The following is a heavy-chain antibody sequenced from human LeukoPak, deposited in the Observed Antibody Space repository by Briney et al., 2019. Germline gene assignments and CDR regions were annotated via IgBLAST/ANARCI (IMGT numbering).Heavy chain of an antibody. Sequence: GASVKVSCKASGYTFTSYGISWVRQAPGQGLEWMGWISAYNGNTNYAQKLQGRVTMTTDTSTSTAYMELRSLRSDDTAVYYCARGDASSIAAAGTSFDYWGQGTLVTVSS. CDR2: ISAYNGNT. CDR1: GYTFTSYG. V-gene: IGHV1-18*01. J-gene: IGHJ4*02. D-gene: IGHD6-13*01. CDR3: ARGDASSIAAAGTSFDY.